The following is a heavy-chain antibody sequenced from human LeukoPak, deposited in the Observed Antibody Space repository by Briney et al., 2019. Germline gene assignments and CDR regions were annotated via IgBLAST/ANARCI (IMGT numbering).Heavy chain of an antibody. V-gene: IGHV1-8*01. CDR3: ARRRLRGHWFDP. CDR1: GYTFTSYD. J-gene: IGHJ5*02. Sequence: GASVKVSCKASGYTFTSYDINWVRQATGQGLEWMGWMNPNSGNTGYARKFQGRVTMTRNTSISTAYMELSSLRSEDTAVYYCARRRLRGHWFDPWGQGTLVTVSS. D-gene: IGHD3-10*01. CDR2: MNPNSGNT.